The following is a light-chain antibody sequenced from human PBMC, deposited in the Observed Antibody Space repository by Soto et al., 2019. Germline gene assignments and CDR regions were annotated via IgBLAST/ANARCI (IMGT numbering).Light chain of an antibody. CDR2: EVT. V-gene: IGLV2-14*01. J-gene: IGLJ2*01. CDR3: SSYTSSSAPHVV. CDR1: SSDIGAYDY. Sequence: QSALTQPPSASGSPGQSVTISCTGTSSDIGAYDYVSWYQQHPGKVPKLMIYEVTNRPSGVSSRFSGSNSGNTASLIISGLQAEDEAEYYCSSYTSSSAPHVVFGGGTKVTVL.